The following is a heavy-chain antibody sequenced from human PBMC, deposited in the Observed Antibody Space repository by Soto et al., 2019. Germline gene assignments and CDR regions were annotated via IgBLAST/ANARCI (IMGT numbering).Heavy chain of an antibody. CDR3: ARDVRGYSSGAWFDP. D-gene: IGHD3-22*01. Sequence: GPSVKVSCKASGYTLTSYGISWVRQAPGQGLEWMGWISAYNGNTNYAQKLQGRVTMTTDTSTSTAYMELRSLRSDDTAVYYCARDVRGYSSGAWFDPWGQGTLVTVSS. V-gene: IGHV1-18*01. CDR2: ISAYNGNT. J-gene: IGHJ5*02. CDR1: GYTLTSYG.